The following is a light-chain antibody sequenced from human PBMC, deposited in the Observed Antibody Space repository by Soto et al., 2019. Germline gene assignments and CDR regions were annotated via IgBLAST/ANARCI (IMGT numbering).Light chain of an antibody. CDR1: SGDIGSYNR. V-gene: IGLV2-14*01. CDR3: SSYTNINTRACV. CDR2: EVT. Sequence: QSALTQPASVSGSPGQSITISCTGTSGDIGSYNRVSWYQQHPGKAPKHIIYEVTDRPSGVSNRFSGSKSGNTASLTISGLQAEDEAEYYCSSYTNINTRACVFGTGTKVNVL. J-gene: IGLJ1*01.